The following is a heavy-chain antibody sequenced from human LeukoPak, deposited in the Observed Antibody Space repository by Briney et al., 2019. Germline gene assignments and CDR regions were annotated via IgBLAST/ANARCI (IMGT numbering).Heavy chain of an antibody. CDR3: AKDLAVVVPAAITLLFDY. CDR1: GFTFSSYG. J-gene: IGHJ4*02. Sequence: GWSLRLSCAASGFTFSSYGMHWVRQAPGKGLEWVAVISYDGSNKYYADSVKGRFTISRDNSKNALYLQMNSLRAEDTAVYYCAKDLAVVVPAAITLLFDYWGRGTLVTVSS. D-gene: IGHD2-2*01. V-gene: IGHV3-30*18. CDR2: ISYDGSNK.